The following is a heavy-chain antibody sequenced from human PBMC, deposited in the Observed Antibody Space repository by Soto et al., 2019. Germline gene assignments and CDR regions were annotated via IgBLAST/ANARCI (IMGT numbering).Heavy chain of an antibody. Sequence: QVHLVQSGAEVKKSGASVKVSCKGSGYTFTSYGITWVRQAPGQGLEWMGWISAHNGNTDYAQKLQGRVTVTRDTSTSTAYMELRSLRSDDTAVYYCARGRYGDYWGQGALVTVSS. V-gene: IGHV1-18*01. J-gene: IGHJ4*02. CDR3: ARGRYGDY. CDR2: ISAHNGNT. D-gene: IGHD1-1*01. CDR1: GYTFTSYG.